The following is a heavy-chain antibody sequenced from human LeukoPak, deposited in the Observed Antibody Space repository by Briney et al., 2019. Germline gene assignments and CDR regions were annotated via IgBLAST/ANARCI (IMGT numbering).Heavy chain of an antibody. CDR2: ISSSSSYI. V-gene: IGHV3-21*01. D-gene: IGHD2-2*01. CDR1: GFTSSSYS. J-gene: IGHJ4*02. Sequence: PGGSLRLSCAASGFTSSSYSMNWVRQAPGKGLEWVSSISSSSSYIYYADSVKGRFTISRDDAKNSLYLQMNSLRAEDTAVYYCARDLGSVVPLYYFDYWGQGTLVTVSS. CDR3: ARDLGSVVPLYYFDY.